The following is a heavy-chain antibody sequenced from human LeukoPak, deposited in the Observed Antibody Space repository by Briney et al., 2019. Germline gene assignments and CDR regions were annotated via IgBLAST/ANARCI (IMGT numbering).Heavy chain of an antibody. CDR3: EKDWSGTYYRIDY. J-gene: IGHJ4*02. CDR1: GFTFSSHA. CDR2: ISYDGSKK. D-gene: IGHD1-26*01. V-gene: IGHV3-30*04. Sequence: PGGSLRLSGAASGFTFSSHAIDGVRQAPGKGLEWVAVISYDGSKKYYADSVEGRFTISRDNSKNTLSLQMNSLRLEDTAVYYCEKDWSGTYYRIDYCGEGTLVTVSS.